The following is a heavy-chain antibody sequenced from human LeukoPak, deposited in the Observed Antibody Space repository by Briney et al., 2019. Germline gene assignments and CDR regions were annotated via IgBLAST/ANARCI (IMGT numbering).Heavy chain of an antibody. CDR1: GGSISSGGYY. CDR3: ARSIAARRRGWFDP. CDR2: IYYSGST. V-gene: IGHV4-31*03. J-gene: IGHJ5*02. Sequence: SETLSLTCTVSGGSISSGGYYWSWIRQHPGKGLEWIGYIYYSGSTYYNPSLKSRVTMSVDTSKNQFSLKLSSVTAADTAVYYCARSIAARRRGWFDPWGQGTLVTVSS. D-gene: IGHD6-6*01.